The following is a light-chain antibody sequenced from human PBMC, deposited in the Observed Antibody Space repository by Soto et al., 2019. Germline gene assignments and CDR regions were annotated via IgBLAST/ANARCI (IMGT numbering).Light chain of an antibody. CDR1: SSNTGADYD. CDR3: QSYDSSLSNLVV. Sequence: QSVLTQPPSVSGAPGQRVTISCTGSSSNTGADYDVHWYQHLPGSAPKLLIYDNNIRPSGVPDRFSGSKSGTSASLAITGLQAEDEGDYYWQSYDSSLSNLVVFGGGTKLTVL. V-gene: IGLV1-40*01. CDR2: DNN. J-gene: IGLJ2*01.